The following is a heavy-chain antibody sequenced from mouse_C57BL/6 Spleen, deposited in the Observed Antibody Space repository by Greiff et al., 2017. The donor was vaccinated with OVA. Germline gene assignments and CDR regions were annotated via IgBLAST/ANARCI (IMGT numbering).Heavy chain of an antibody. CDR1: GYAFSSYW. Sequence: QVQLQQSGAELVKPGASVKISCKASGYAFSSYWMNWVKQRPGKGLEWIGQIYPGDGDTNYTGKFKGKATLTADKSSSTAYMQLISLTSEDSAVYVGARGIYYDYDWYFEVWGTGTTVTVSS. J-gene: IGHJ1*03. CDR2: IYPGDGDT. D-gene: IGHD2-4*01. V-gene: IGHV1-80*01. CDR3: ARGIYYDYDWYFEV.